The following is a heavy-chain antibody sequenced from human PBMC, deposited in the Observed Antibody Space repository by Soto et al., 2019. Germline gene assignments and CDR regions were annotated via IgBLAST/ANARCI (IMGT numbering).Heavy chain of an antibody. CDR3: ARHGGSGWSPLRFDNAFDI. J-gene: IGHJ3*02. Sequence: SETLSLTCTVSGGSISSSSYYWGWIRQPPGKGLEWIGSIYYSGSTYYNPSLKSRVTISVDTSKNQFSLKLSSVTAADTAVYYCARHGGSGWSPLRFDNAFDIWGQGTMVTVSS. D-gene: IGHD6-19*01. CDR1: GGSISSSSYY. CDR2: IYYSGST. V-gene: IGHV4-39*01.